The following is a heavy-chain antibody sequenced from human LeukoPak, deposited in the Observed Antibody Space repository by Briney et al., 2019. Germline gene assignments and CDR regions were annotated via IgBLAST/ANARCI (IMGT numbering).Heavy chain of an antibody. CDR3: ARDRYYYGSGSYSENLEPYYFDY. Sequence: GGSLRLSCAASGFTFSSYWMSWVRQAPGKGLEWVANIKQDGSEKYYVDSVKGRSTISRDNAKNSLYLQMNSLRAEDTAVYYCARDRYYYGSGSYSENLEPYYFDYWGQGTLVTVSS. CDR2: IKQDGSEK. V-gene: IGHV3-7*01. D-gene: IGHD3-10*01. CDR1: GFTFSSYW. J-gene: IGHJ4*02.